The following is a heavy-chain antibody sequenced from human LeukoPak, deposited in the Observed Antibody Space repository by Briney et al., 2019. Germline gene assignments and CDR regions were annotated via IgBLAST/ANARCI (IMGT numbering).Heavy chain of an antibody. Sequence: GGSLRLSCAASGFALTSCRMHWVRQAPRKGLVWVSRINSDDSYLSYADSVKGRFTVSKDNAKNTMYLQMNSLRVEDTAVYYCARDPGTDFHDWYFDVWGRGTLVTVSS. CDR1: GFALTSCR. D-gene: IGHD3-3*01. CDR3: ARDPGTDFHDWYFDV. V-gene: IGHV3-74*01. J-gene: IGHJ2*01. CDR2: INSDDSYL.